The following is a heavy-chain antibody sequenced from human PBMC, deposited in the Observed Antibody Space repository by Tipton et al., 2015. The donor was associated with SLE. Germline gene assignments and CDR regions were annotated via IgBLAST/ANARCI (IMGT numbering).Heavy chain of an antibody. V-gene: IGHV3-48*03. CDR3: ARERGVGATTYYYYYMDV. CDR2: FSSSGSTI. Sequence: SLRLSCAASGFTFSSYEMNWVRQAPGKGLEWVSYFSSSGSTIYYADSVKGRFSISRDNAKNSLYLQMNSLRAEDTAVYYCARERGVGATTYYYYYMDVWAKGTTFTVSS. CDR1: GFTFSSYE. J-gene: IGHJ6*03. D-gene: IGHD1-26*01.